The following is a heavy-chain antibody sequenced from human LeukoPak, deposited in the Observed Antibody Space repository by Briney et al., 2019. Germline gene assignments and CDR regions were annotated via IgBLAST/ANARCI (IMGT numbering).Heavy chain of an antibody. CDR1: GDSIRNYY. D-gene: IGHD5-12*01. J-gene: IGHJ4*02. CDR3: ARANRYDLYFDY. V-gene: IGHV4-59*01. CDR2: IYYSGSS. Sequence: SETLSLTCIVTGDSIRNYYWSWIRQPPGKGLEWIGYIYYSGSSNYNPSLKSRVTISVDTSKNQISLKLSSVTAADTAVYYCARANRYDLYFDYWGQGTLVTVSS.